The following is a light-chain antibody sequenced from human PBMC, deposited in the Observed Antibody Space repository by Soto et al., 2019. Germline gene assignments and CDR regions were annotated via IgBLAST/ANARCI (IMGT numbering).Light chain of an antibody. Sequence: QSVLTQPPSASGTPGQRVTISCSGSSSNIGNNTVNWYQQLPGTAPKLLIYSNNQRPSGVPDRFSGSKSGTSASLAISGFQSEDEADYYCAAWDDSLNGPVFGTGTKVTVL. CDR2: SNN. V-gene: IGLV1-44*01. J-gene: IGLJ1*01. CDR3: AAWDDSLNGPV. CDR1: SSNIGNNT.